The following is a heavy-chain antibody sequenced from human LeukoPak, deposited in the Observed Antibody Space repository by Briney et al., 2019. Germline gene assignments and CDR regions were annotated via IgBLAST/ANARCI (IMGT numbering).Heavy chain of an antibody. CDR1: RYTFTDYY. J-gene: IGHJ4*02. V-gene: IGHV1-2*02. CDR3: AREWELGGVIGEESFDY. D-gene: IGHD3-16*02. Sequence: GASVKVFCTASRYTFTDYYIHWVRQAPGQGLEWMAWMNHNSGGTFYAQKFQGRVTMTRETSNSTAHMQVSRLGSDATAVYYCAREWELGGVIGEESFDYWGQGTLVTVSS. CDR2: MNHNSGGT.